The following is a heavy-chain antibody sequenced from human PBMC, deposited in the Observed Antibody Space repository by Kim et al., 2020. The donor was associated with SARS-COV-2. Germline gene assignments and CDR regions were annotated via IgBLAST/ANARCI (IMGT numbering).Heavy chain of an antibody. CDR3: ARRLWVVGATTADYYYYGMDV. Sequence: GESLKISCKGSGYSFTSYWISWVRQMPGKGLEWMGRIDPSDSYTNYSPSFQGHVTISADKSISTAYLQWSSLKASDTAMYYCARRLWVVGATTADYYYYGMDVWGQGTTVTVSS. CDR2: IDPSDSYT. CDR1: GYSFTSYW. V-gene: IGHV5-10-1*01. J-gene: IGHJ6*02. D-gene: IGHD1-26*01.